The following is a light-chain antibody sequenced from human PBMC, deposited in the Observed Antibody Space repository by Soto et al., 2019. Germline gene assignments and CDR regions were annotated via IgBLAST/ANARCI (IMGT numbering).Light chain of an antibody. CDR1: QSVSSSY. CDR3: QQYGSSSYT. J-gene: IGKJ2*01. Sequence: ENVLTQSPGTLSLSPGERATLSCRASQSVSSSYLAWYQQKPGQAPRLLIYGASSRATGIPDRFSGSGSGTAFTLTISRLEPEDFAVYYCQQYGSSSYTFGQGTKLEIK. V-gene: IGKV3-20*01. CDR2: GAS.